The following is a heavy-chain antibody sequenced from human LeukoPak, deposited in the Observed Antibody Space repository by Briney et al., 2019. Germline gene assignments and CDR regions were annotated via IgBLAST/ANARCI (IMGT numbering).Heavy chain of an antibody. CDR3: AKDQGGGPKRYCGGDCYNEASDY. CDR2: ISYDGSNK. Sequence: GGSLRLSCAASGFTFSSYGMHWVRQAPGKGREWVAVISYDGSNKYYTDSVKGRFTISRDNSKDTLYMQMNSLRAEDTAVYYCAKDQGGGPKRYCGGDCYNEASDYWGQGTLVTVSS. D-gene: IGHD2-21*02. CDR1: GFTFSSYG. V-gene: IGHV3-30*18. J-gene: IGHJ4*02.